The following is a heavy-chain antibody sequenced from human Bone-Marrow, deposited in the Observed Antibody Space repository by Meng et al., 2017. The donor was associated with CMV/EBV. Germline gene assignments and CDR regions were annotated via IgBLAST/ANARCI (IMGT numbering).Heavy chain of an antibody. CDR2: IWYDGSNK. Sequence: SCAASGVTFSSYGMHWVRQAPGKGLEWVAVIWYDGSNKYYADSVKGRFTISRDNSKNTLYLQMNSLRAEDTAVYYCARSKIDYYFDYWGQGTLVTVSS. J-gene: IGHJ4*02. CDR1: GVTFSSYG. D-gene: IGHD5/OR15-5a*01. CDR3: ARSKIDYYFDY. V-gene: IGHV3-33*01.